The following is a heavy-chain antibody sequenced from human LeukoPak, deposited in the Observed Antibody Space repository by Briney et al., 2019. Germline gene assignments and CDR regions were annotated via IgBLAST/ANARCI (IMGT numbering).Heavy chain of an antibody. CDR1: GFTFSHAW. D-gene: IGHD3-10*01. V-gene: IGHV3-15*01. CDR3: TVVNYGSGSYPLGY. J-gene: IGHJ4*02. CDR2: IKNKPDGGTT. Sequence: GGSLRLSCAASGFTFSHAWMSWVRQAPGKGLEWVGRIKNKPDGGTTDYAAPVQGRFTISREDSKNTLSLQMNSLKAEDTAVYYCTVVNYGSGSYPLGYWGQGTLVTVSS.